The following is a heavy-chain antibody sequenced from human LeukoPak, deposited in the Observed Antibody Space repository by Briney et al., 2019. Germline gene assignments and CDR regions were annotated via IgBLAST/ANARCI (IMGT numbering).Heavy chain of an antibody. Sequence: GRSLRLSCAASGFTFSSYAMHWVRQAPGKGLEWVAVISYDGSNKYYAGSVKGRFTISRDNSKNTLYLQMNSLRAEDTAVYYCAREEDSSSSCFDYWGQGTLVTVSS. CDR2: ISYDGSNK. CDR3: AREEDSSSSCFDY. CDR1: GFTFSSYA. J-gene: IGHJ4*02. D-gene: IGHD6-6*01. V-gene: IGHV3-30-3*01.